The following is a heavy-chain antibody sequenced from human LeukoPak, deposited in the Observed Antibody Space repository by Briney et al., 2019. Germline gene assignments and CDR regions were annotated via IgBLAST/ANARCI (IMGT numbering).Heavy chain of an antibody. CDR3: ARHGQTAMVPIDY. D-gene: IGHD5-18*01. V-gene: IGHV4-59*08. J-gene: IGHJ4*02. CDR1: GGSIRGYY. Sequence: PSETLSLTCTVSGGSIRGYYWSWIRKPPGRALEWVGYIFYSGSTNYNPSLKSRVTILVGTSKNQFSLKLSSVTAADTAVYYCARHGQTAMVPIDYWGQGTLVTVSS. CDR2: IFYSGST.